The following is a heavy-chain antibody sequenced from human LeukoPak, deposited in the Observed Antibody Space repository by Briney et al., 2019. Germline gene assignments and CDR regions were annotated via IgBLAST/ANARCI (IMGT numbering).Heavy chain of an antibody. J-gene: IGHJ3*02. Sequence: SVKVSCKASGYTFTSYAISWVRQAPGQGLEWMGRIIPILGIANYAQKFQGRVTITADKSTSTAYMELSSLRSEDTAVYYCARARGTNAFDIWGQGTMVTVSS. CDR2: IIPILGIA. V-gene: IGHV1-69*04. CDR3: ARARGTNAFDI. D-gene: IGHD2-15*01. CDR1: GYTFTSYA.